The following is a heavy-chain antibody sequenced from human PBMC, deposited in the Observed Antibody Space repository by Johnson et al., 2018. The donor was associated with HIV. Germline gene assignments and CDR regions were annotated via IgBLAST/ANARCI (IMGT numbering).Heavy chain of an antibody. CDR3: ARGSSYYYDSSGSDAFDV. D-gene: IGHD3-22*01. J-gene: IGHJ3*01. Sequence: EVRLVESGGGLVQPGGSLRLSCAASGFTFSNYWMTWVRQAPGKGLEWVGRIKSKTDGGTTDYAAPVKGRFTISRDDSKNTLYLQMNSLKTEDTAVYYCARGSSYYYDSSGSDAFDVWGQGTMVTVSS. CDR1: GFTFSNYW. CDR2: IKSKTDGGTT. V-gene: IGHV3-15*01.